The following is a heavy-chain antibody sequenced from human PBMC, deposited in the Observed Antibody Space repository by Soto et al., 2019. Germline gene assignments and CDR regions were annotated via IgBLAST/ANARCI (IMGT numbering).Heavy chain of an antibody. Sequence: GASVKVSCKVSGYTLTELSMHWVRQAPGKGLEWMGGFDPEDGETVYAQKFQGRVTMTEDTSTDTAYMELSSLRSEDTAVYYCATLIPYIAAAHLIMDVWGQGSTVTVAS. CDR3: ATLIPYIAAAHLIMDV. CDR1: GYTLTELS. CDR2: FDPEDGET. V-gene: IGHV1-24*01. D-gene: IGHD6-13*01. J-gene: IGHJ6*02.